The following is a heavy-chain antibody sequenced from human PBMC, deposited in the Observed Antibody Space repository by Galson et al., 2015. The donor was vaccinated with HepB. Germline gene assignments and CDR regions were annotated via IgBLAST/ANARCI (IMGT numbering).Heavy chain of an antibody. CDR1: GYTFTSYG. D-gene: IGHD3-10*01. V-gene: IGHV1-18*01. Sequence: SVKVSCKASGYTFTSYGISWVRQAPGQGLEWMGWISAYNGNTNYAQKLQGRVTMTTDTSTSTAYMELRSLRSDDTAVYYCARDRQYYGSGSYSTLDYWGQGTLVTVSS. CDR2: ISAYNGNT. J-gene: IGHJ4*02. CDR3: ARDRQYYGSGSYSTLDY.